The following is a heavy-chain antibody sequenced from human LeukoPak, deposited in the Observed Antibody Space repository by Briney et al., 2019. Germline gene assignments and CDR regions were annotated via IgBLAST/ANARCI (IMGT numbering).Heavy chain of an antibody. CDR3: ATYLGATNEMALDY. CDR1: GGSISSHY. V-gene: IGHV4-59*11. D-gene: IGHD1-26*01. Sequence: PSETLSLTCTVSGGSISSHYWSWIRQPPGKGLERIGYIYYSGSTNYNPSLKSRVTISVDTSKNQFSLKLSSVTAADTAVYYCATYLGATNEMALDYWGQGTLVTVSS. J-gene: IGHJ4*02. CDR2: IYYSGST.